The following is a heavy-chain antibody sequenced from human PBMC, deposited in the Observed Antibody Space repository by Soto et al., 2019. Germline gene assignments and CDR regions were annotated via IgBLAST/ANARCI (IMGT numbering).Heavy chain of an antibody. CDR3: ASRPNGWPDAFDI. Sequence: PGGSLRLSCAASGFTFSSYSMNWVRQAPGKGLEWVSSISSSSSYIYYADSVKGRFTISRDNAKNSLYLQMNSLRAEDTAVYYCASRPNGWPDAFDIWGQGTMVTVSS. J-gene: IGHJ3*02. V-gene: IGHV3-21*01. CDR1: GFTFSSYS. CDR2: ISSSSSYI. D-gene: IGHD6-19*01.